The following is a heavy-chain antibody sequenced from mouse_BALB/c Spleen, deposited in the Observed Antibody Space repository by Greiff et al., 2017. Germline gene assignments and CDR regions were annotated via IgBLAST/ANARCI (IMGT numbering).Heavy chain of an antibody. Sequence: EVKVEESGPGLVKPSQSLSLTCTVTGYSITSDYAWNWIRQFPGNKLEWMGYISYSGSTSYNPSIKSRISITRDTSKNQVFLQLNSVTTEDTATYYCARRTARAFDYWGQGTTLTVSS. D-gene: IGHD3-2*01. CDR2: ISYSGST. CDR3: ARRTARAFDY. V-gene: IGHV3-2*02. CDR1: GYSITSDYA. J-gene: IGHJ2*01.